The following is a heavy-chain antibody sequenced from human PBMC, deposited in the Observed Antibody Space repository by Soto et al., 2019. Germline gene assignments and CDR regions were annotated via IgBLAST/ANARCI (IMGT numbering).Heavy chain of an antibody. Sequence: QVQLVESGGGVVQPGRSLRLSCAASGFTFSSYGIHWVRQAPGKGLEWVAVMSYDGSNEYYADSVKGRFTISRDNSKNTLYLQMNSLRAEDTAVYYCAKDLPYYGSLLHDAFDIWGQGRMVTVSS. V-gene: IGHV3-30*18. CDR2: MSYDGSNE. CDR1: GFTFSSYG. CDR3: AKDLPYYGSLLHDAFDI. D-gene: IGHD3-10*01. J-gene: IGHJ3*02.